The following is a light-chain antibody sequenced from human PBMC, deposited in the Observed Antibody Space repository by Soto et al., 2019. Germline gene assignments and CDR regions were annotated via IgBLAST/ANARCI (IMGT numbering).Light chain of an antibody. V-gene: IGKV3-15*01. J-gene: IGKJ1*01. CDR1: QSVSSN. CDR3: QQYNNWPRWT. Sequence: EIVMTQSPATLSVSPGERATLSCRASQSVSSNLAWYQQKPGQAPRLLIYGASTRATGIPARFSGSGSGTEFTLTISSLQSEDFAVYYCQQYNNWPRWTFGQGPKV. CDR2: GAS.